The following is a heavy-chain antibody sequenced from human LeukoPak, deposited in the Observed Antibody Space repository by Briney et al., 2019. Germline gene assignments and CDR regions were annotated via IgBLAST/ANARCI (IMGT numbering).Heavy chain of an antibody. Sequence: SETLSLTCAVYGGSFSVYYWSWIRQPPRKGLEWIGEINHSGSTNYNPSLKSRVTISVDTSKNQFSLKLSSVTAADTAVYYCARLYWSSTSCFPPKGFDPWGQGTLVTVSS. CDR1: GGSFSVYY. J-gene: IGHJ5*02. CDR3: ARLYWSSTSCFPPKGFDP. D-gene: IGHD2-2*01. V-gene: IGHV4-34*01. CDR2: INHSGST.